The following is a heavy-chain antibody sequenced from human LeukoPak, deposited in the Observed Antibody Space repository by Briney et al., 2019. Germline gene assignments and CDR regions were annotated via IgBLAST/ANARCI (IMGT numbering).Heavy chain of an antibody. J-gene: IGHJ3*02. D-gene: IGHD5-12*01. CDR3: AGEGSGYSGYDWGAAFDI. Sequence: PGGSLRLSCAASGFTFSSYGMHWVRQAPGKGLEWVAVIWYDGSNKYYADSVKGRFTISRDNSKNTLYLQMNSLRAEDTAVYYCAGEGSGYSGYDWGAAFDIWGQGTMVTVSS. CDR2: IWYDGSNK. CDR1: GFTFSSYG. V-gene: IGHV3-33*01.